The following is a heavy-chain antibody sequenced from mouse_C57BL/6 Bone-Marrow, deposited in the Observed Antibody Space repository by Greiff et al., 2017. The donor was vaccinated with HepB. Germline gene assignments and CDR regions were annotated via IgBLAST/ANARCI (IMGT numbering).Heavy chain of an antibody. Sequence: EVKVVESGEGLVKPGGSLKLSCAASGFTFSSYAMSWVRQTPEKRLEWVAYISSGGDYIYYADTVKGRFTISRDNARNTLYLQMSSLKSEDTAMYYCTRDRNWCAYWGQGTLVTVSA. V-gene: IGHV5-9-1*02. CDR1: GFTFSSYA. CDR3: TRDRNWCAY. CDR2: ISSGGDYI. J-gene: IGHJ3*01.